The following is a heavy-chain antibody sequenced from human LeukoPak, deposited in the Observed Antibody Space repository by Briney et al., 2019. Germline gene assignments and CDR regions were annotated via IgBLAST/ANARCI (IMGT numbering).Heavy chain of an antibody. V-gene: IGHV4-59*13. J-gene: IGHJ4*02. Sequence: SETLSLTCTVSDGSISNNYWSWFRQPPGKGLEWIGYIYYSGSTNYTPSLKSRVTISVDTSKSQFSLKLSSVTAADTAVYYCASHKGFWGQGTLVTVSS. CDR1: DGSISNNY. CDR3: ASHKGF. CDR2: IYYSGST.